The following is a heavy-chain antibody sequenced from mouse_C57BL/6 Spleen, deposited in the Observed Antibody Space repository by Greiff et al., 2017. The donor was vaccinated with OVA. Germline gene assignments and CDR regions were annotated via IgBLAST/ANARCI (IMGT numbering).Heavy chain of an antibody. CDR2: IYPGSGST. D-gene: IGHD1-1*02. CDR3: ARPREDYGVFAY. V-gene: IGHV1-55*01. CDR1: GYTFTSYW. Sequence: QVQLQQPGAELVKPGASVKMSCKASGYTFTSYWITWVKQRPGQGLEWIGDIYPGSGSTNYNEKFKSKATLTVDTSSSTAYMQLSSLTSEDSAVYYCARPREDYGVFAYWGQGTLVTVSA. J-gene: IGHJ3*01.